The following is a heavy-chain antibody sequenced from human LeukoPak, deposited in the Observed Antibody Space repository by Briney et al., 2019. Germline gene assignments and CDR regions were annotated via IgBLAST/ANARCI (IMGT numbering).Heavy chain of an antibody. Sequence: ASVKVSCKASGYTFTGYYLHWVRQAPGQGLEWMGWINPNTGDTNSAQKFQGRVTMTRDTSISTAFMELSSLKSDDTAVYYCAKPLGYQVFQGYCALDVWGQGTTVTVSS. V-gene: IGHV1-2*02. CDR1: GYTFTGYY. CDR2: INPNTGDT. D-gene: IGHD6-13*01. J-gene: IGHJ6*02. CDR3: AKPLGYQVFQGYCALDV.